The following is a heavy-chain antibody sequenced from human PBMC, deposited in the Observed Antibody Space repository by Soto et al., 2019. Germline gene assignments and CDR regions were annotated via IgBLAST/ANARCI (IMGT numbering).Heavy chain of an antibody. CDR1: GFTFSNYA. Sequence: GGSLRLSCATSGFTFSNYAMTWVRQAPGEGLEWVSTISGGTTYYADSVKGRFTISRDNPKKTLELQMNSLRAEDTAVYYCARAVAGTEFDYWGQGTRVTVSS. V-gene: IGHV3-23*01. J-gene: IGHJ4*02. D-gene: IGHD6-19*01. CDR3: ARAVAGTEFDY. CDR2: ISGGTT.